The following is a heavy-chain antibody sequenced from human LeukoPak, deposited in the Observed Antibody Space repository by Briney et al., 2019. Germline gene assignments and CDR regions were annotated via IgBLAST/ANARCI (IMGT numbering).Heavy chain of an antibody. D-gene: IGHD3-22*01. V-gene: IGHV3-30*03. CDR1: GFTFSNYG. J-gene: IGHJ4*02. CDR2: ISYDRRDK. CDR3: THGNCDDSSDYSPPPPFGY. Sequence: SGGSLRLSCAASGFTFSNYGMHWVRQAPGKGLEWVAFISYDRRDKYYTDSVKGRFTISRDNSRSTLYLQMNSLRAEDTAVYYCTHGNCDDSSDYSPPPPFGYWGQGTLVTVSS.